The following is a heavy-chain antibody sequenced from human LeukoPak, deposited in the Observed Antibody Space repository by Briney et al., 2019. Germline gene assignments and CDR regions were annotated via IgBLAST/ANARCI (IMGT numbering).Heavy chain of an antibody. CDR1: GFTFSSYD. Sequence: PGKSLRLSCAASGFTFSSYDMHWVRQAPGKGLEWVAIIWYDGSDKYYGDSVKGRFTVSRDNFKNTLYLQMNSLRVEDTAVYYCARDLNREDFDYWGQGTLVVVSS. V-gene: IGHV3-33*01. D-gene: IGHD3-9*01. CDR2: IWYDGSDK. J-gene: IGHJ4*02. CDR3: ARDLNREDFDY.